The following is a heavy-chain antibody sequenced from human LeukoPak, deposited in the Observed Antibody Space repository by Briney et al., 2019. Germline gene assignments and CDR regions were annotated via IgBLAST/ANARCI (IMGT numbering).Heavy chain of an antibody. Sequence: PSETLSLTCAVYGGSFSGYYWSWIRQPPGKGLEWIGEINHSGSTNYNPSLKSRVTISVDTSKNQFSLKLSSVTAADTAVYYCARGRPLYFGYWGQGTLVTVSS. CDR1: GGSFSGYY. CDR2: INHSGST. CDR3: ARGRPLYFGY. V-gene: IGHV4-34*01. J-gene: IGHJ4*02.